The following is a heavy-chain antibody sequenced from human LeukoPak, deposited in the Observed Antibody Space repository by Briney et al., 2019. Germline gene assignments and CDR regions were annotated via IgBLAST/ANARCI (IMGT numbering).Heavy chain of an antibody. D-gene: IGHD3-22*01. CDR1: GFTFSSYG. CDR2: IWYDGSNK. Sequence: GRSLRLSCAASGFTFSSYGMHWVRQAPGKGLEWVAVIWYDGSNKYYADSVKGRFTISRDNSKNTLYLQMNSLRAEDTAVYYCAKDYDDSSGYYDAFDIWGQGTMVTVSS. J-gene: IGHJ3*02. CDR3: AKDYDDSSGYYDAFDI. V-gene: IGHV3-33*06.